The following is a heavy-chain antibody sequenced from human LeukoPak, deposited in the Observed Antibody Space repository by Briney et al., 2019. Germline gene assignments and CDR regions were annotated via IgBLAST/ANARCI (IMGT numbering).Heavy chain of an antibody. D-gene: IGHD1-1*01. V-gene: IGHV4-59*12. CDR2: IYYSGST. Sequence: SETLSLTCTVSGVSITGYYWSWIRQPPGKGLEWIGYIYYSGSTYYNPSLKSRVTISVDTSKNQFSLKLSSVTAADTAVYYCARDLSTGTTVYWFDPWGQGTLVTVSS. CDR3: ARDLSTGTTVYWFDP. J-gene: IGHJ5*02. CDR1: GVSITGYY.